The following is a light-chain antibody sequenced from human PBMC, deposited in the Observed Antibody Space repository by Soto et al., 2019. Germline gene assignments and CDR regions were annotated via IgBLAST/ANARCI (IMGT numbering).Light chain of an antibody. CDR1: QSVSNNF. CDR2: EAS. Sequence: EIVLTQSPGTLSLSPGERATVSCRTSQSVSNNFLAWYRQNPGQAPRLLFYEASERAGGTPDRFRGSGSGTDFDLTISRLEPEDFAVYYCQQYGSSPRTLGQGTKVEIK. V-gene: IGKV3-20*01. J-gene: IGKJ2*01. CDR3: QQYGSSPRT.